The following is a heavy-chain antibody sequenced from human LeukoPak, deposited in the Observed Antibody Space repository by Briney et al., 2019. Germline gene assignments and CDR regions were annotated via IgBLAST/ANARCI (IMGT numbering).Heavy chain of an antibody. V-gene: IGHV3-21*01. CDR3: AREITTGRAFDY. J-gene: IGHJ4*02. CDR1: GFTFSSYS. CDR2: ITSSSSYI. D-gene: IGHD3-3*01. Sequence: GGPLRLSCAASGFTFSSYSMSWVRQAPGKGLEWVSSITSSSSYIYYADSVKGRFTISRDNAKNSLSLQMNSLRAEDTAVYYCAREITTGRAFDYWGQGTLVTVSS.